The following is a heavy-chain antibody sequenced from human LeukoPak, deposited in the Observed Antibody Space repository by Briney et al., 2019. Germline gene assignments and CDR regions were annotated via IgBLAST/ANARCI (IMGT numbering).Heavy chain of an antibody. J-gene: IGHJ4*02. CDR2: IIPIFGTE. D-gene: IGHD6-13*01. CDR1: RGTCCTYA. V-gene: IGHV1-69*13. Sequence: SVKVSCKASRGTCCTYAIIWWRQSPRQRVEWMIGIIPIFGTEKCAQRFQGRVTITADESMSTAYMELRSLRSEDTDVYCCARGYSSSWGARVPPNYFDYWGQGTVVTVSS. CDR3: ARGYSSSWGARVPPNYFDY.